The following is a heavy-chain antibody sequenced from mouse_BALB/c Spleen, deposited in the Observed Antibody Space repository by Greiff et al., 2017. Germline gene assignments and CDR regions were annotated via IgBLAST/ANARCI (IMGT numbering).Heavy chain of an antibody. V-gene: IGHV5-6-2*01. D-gene: IGHD2-1*01. CDR1: GFTFSSYY. CDR3: ARRGGNYEAWFVY. CDR2: INSNGGST. Sequence: EVHLVESGGGLVKLGGSLKLSCAASGFTFSSYYMSWVRQTPEKRLELVAAINSNGGSTYYPDTVKGRFTISRDNAKNTLYLQMSSLKSEDTALYYCARRGGNYEAWFVYWGQGTLVTVSA. J-gene: IGHJ3*01.